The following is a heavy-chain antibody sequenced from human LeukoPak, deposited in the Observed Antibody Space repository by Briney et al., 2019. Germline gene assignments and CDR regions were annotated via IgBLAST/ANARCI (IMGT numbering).Heavy chain of an antibody. J-gene: IGHJ4*02. CDR1: GDSISSSSYY. CDR3: ASAPGDRVDY. V-gene: IGHV4-39*01. D-gene: IGHD7-27*01. Sequence: SETLSLTCTVWGDSISSSSYYWGWVRQPGGKGVEWIGSMYYSGSTYYHRDGQSQITISVDTSKNQFSLKLSSVTAADTAVYYCASAPGDRVDYWGQGTLVTVSS. CDR2: MYYSGST.